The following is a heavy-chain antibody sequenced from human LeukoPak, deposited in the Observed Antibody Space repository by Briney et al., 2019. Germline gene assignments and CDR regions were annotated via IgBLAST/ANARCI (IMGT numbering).Heavy chain of an antibody. Sequence: PETHYLTCTVSGGSISSYYWSWIRQPPGKGLEWIGYIYYSGSTNYNPSLKSRVTISVDTSKNQFSLKLSSVTAADTAVYYCARGSMVNYFDSSGYYNYWGQGAPVSPSS. D-gene: IGHD3-22*01. V-gene: IGHV4-59*01. J-gene: IGHJ4*02. CDR2: IYYSGST. CDR1: GGSISSYY. CDR3: ARGSMVNYFDSSGYYNY.